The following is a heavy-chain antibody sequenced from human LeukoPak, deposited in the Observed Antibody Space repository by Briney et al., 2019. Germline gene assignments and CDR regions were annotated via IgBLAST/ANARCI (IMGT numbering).Heavy chain of an antibody. Sequence: SQTLSLTCAVYGGSFSGYYWSWIRQPPGKGLEWIGEINHSGSTNYNPSLKSRVTISVDTSKNQFSLKLSSVSAADTAVYYCERGPYDGSGYPYWGRGTLVTVSS. CDR2: INHSGST. V-gene: IGHV4-34*01. D-gene: IGHD3-22*01. J-gene: IGHJ4*02. CDR1: GGSFSGYY. CDR3: ERGPYDGSGYPY.